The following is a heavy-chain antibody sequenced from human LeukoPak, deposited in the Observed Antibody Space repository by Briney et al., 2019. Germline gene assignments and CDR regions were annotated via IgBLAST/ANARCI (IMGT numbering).Heavy chain of an antibody. CDR1: GGSISSYY. D-gene: IGHD3-22*01. V-gene: IGHV4-59*08. Sequence: SETLSLTCTVSGGSISSYYWSWIRQPPGKGLEWVGFIYYSGSTNYNPSLKSRVTISVDTSKNQFSLKLSSVTAADTAVYYCARLEDSSGYYYDYWGQGTLVTVSS. J-gene: IGHJ4*02. CDR3: ARLEDSSGYYYDY. CDR2: IYYSGST.